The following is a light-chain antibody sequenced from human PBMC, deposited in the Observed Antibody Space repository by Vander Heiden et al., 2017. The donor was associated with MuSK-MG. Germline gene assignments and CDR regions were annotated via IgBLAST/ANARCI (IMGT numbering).Light chain of an antibody. J-gene: IGLJ2*01. CDR3: SAYTSSSNLV. CDR1: SSDVGGYNS. V-gene: IGLV2-14*01. Sequence: QSALTQPASVSGSPGQSLTISCTGTSSDVGGYNSVSWYQQNPGKAHKLMIYDVSNLPSGVSNLFSGSKSGNTASLTISGLQTEDEADYYCSAYTSSSNLVFGGGTKLTVL. CDR2: DVS.